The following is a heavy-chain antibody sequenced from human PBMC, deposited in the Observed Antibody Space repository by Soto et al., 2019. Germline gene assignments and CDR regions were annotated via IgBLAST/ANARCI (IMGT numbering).Heavy chain of an antibody. V-gene: IGHV4-61*01. CDR3: ARGRGSSYYYYYYGMDV. Sequence: KPSETLSLTCTVSGGSVSSGSYYWSWIRQPPGKGLEWIGYIYYSGSTNYNPSLKSRVTISVDTSKNQFSLKLSSVTAADTAVYYCARGRGSSYYYYYYGMDVWGQGTTVTVSS. D-gene: IGHD2-2*01. CDR2: IYYSGST. CDR1: GGSVSSGSYY. J-gene: IGHJ6*02.